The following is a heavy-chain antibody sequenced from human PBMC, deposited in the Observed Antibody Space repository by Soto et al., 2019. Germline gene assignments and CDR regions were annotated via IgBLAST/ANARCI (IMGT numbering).Heavy chain of an antibody. CDR3: ARHPLPRIAAAWQNYSYX. CDR2: IYYSGST. V-gene: IGHV4-39*01. Sequence: PSETLSLTCTVSGGSISSSSYYWGWIRQPPGKGPEGIGSIYYSGSTYYNPSLRSRVTISVDTSRNQFSLKLCSVNAADTPVYYCARHPLPRIAAAWQNYSYXWRQVTLVTFSX. CDR1: GGSISSSSYY. D-gene: IGHD6-13*01. J-gene: IGHJ4*02.